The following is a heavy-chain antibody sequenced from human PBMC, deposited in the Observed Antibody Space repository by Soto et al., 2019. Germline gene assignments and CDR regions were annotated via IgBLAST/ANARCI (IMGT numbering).Heavy chain of an antibody. J-gene: IGHJ4*02. CDR3: ARDSRINFDY. Sequence: QVQLVQSGAEEKKPGASVKVSCKASGYTFTSYAMDWVRQAPGQRLEWMGWINAGNGNTKYSQKLQGRVTITRDTSASTAYMELSSLRSEDTAVYYCARDSRINFDYWGQGTLVTVSS. CDR2: INAGNGNT. CDR1: GYTFTSYA. V-gene: IGHV1-3*05. D-gene: IGHD2-15*01.